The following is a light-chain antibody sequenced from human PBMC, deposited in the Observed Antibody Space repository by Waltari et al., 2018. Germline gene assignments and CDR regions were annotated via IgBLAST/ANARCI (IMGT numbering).Light chain of an antibody. CDR3: ATWDNSLTAVV. CDR2: DNY. CDR1: SSTIGNYF. J-gene: IGLJ2*01. V-gene: IGLV1-51*01. Sequence: QSVLTQPPSVSAAPGHTVTISCSGSSSTIGNYFVSWYHQLPGATPKLLIYDNYKRPSGIPDRFSASKSGTSATLDITGLQIGDEADYYCATWDNSLTAVVFGGGTKLTVL.